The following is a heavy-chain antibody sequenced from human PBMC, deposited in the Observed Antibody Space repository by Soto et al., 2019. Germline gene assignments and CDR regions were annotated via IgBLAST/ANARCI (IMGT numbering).Heavy chain of an antibody. CDR1: GDSISGYY. CDR3: ARGDVFDL. V-gene: IGHV4-4*07. J-gene: IGHJ3*01. CDR2: IYSSGNA. Sequence: QVQLQESGPGLVKPSETVSLICTVSGDSISGYYWNWIRQPAGKGLEWIGRIYSSGNANYNPSLKRRVSMSVDMSKNQFSRKVTSVTAADTAMYYCARGDVFDLWGQGTKVTVSS.